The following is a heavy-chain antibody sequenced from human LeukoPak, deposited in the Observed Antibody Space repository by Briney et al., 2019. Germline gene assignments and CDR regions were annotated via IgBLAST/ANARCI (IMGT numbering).Heavy chain of an antibody. V-gene: IGHV3-53*01. Sequence: PGGSLRLSCTVSGFTDSSNSMSWVRQAPGKGLEWVSFIYSGGNTHYSDSVKGRFTISRDNAKNSLYLQMNSLRAEDTAVYYRAELGITMIGGVWGKGTTVTISS. CDR1: GFTDSSNS. D-gene: IGHD3-10*02. CDR3: AELGITMIGGV. J-gene: IGHJ6*04. CDR2: IYSGGNT.